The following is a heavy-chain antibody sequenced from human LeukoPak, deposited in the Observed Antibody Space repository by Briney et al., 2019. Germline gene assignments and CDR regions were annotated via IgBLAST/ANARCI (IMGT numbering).Heavy chain of an antibody. Sequence: GASVKVSCKASEYTFTNYDVNWVRQATGRGLEWMGWMNPTSGNAGFAQRFQGRVSMTRNISISTAYMELSSLRSEDTAVYYCARDFFDGHGYTFYYYGMDVWGQGTTVTVSS. J-gene: IGHJ6*02. CDR3: ARDFFDGHGYTFYYYGMDV. CDR2: MNPTSGNA. CDR1: EYTFTNYD. V-gene: IGHV1-8*01. D-gene: IGHD3-22*01.